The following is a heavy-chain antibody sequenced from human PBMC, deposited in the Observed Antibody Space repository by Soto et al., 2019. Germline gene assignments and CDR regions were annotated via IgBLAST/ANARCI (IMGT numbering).Heavy chain of an antibody. Sequence: SGPTLVNPTQTLTLTCTFSGFSLSTGGVGVGWIRQPPGKALEWLALIYWDDDKRYSPPLKSRLTITKDTSKNQVVLIMTNMDPLDTATYYCAHLPWKQLWPRAPVVNWGQGTPVTVSS. V-gene: IGHV2-5*02. CDR1: GFSLSTGGVG. CDR3: AHLPWKQLWPRAPVVN. J-gene: IGHJ4*02. D-gene: IGHD5-18*01. CDR2: IYWDDDK.